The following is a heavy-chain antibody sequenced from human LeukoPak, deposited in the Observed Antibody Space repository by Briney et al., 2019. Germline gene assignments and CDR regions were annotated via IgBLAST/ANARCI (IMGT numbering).Heavy chain of an antibody. V-gene: IGHV3-23*01. CDR3: AKEAARLGNVDY. CDR1: GFTFSSYA. D-gene: IGHD6-6*01. CDR2: ISSSGGST. J-gene: IGHJ4*02. Sequence: GGSLRLFCAASGFTFSSYAMSWVRQAPRKNLEWVSGISSSGGSTYYADSVKGRFTISRDKSKNTLYLQMNSLRAEDTAMYYCAKEAARLGNVDYWGQGALVTVSS.